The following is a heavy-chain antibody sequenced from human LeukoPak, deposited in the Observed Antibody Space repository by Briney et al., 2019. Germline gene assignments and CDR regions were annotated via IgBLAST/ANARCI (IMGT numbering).Heavy chain of an antibody. CDR3: AREGALYSSGKYYYYGMDV. CDR2: IYTTGST. D-gene: IGHD6-19*01. J-gene: IGHJ6*02. CDR1: GGSISSHY. V-gene: IGHV4-4*07. Sequence: SETLSLTCTVSGGSISSHYWTWSRQPAGKGLEWIGRIYTTGSTNYNPSLNSRVTMSVDTSKNQFSLKLSSVTAADTAVYYCAREGALYSSGKYYYYGMDVWGQGTTVTVSS.